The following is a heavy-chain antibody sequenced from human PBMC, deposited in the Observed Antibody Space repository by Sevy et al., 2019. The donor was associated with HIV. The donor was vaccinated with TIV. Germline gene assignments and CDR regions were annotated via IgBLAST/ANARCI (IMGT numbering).Heavy chain of an antibody. Sequence: GGCLRLSCVASGFTFSNYWMSWVRQAPGKGLEWVANVKEDGSEKYYMESVKGRFTISRDNAKNSLYLQMNSLRAEDTAVYYCSRGRNNYRSWGQGTLVTVSS. CDR1: GFTFSNYW. V-gene: IGHV3-7*01. J-gene: IGHJ5*02. CDR3: SRGRNNYRS. CDR2: VKEDGSEK. D-gene: IGHD3-10*01.